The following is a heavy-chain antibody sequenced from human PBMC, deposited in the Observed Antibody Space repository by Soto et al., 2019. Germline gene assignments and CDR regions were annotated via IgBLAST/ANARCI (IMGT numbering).Heavy chain of an antibody. Sequence: SETLSLTCTVSGDSISSFYWSWIRQPPGKGLEWIGYIYNSGSTNYNPSLKSRVSISVDTSKNQFSLRVSSVTAADTAVYYCASGGNWFDPWGQGTLVTVSS. CDR1: GDSISSFY. CDR2: IYNSGST. J-gene: IGHJ5*02. CDR3: ASGGNWFDP. V-gene: IGHV4-59*08.